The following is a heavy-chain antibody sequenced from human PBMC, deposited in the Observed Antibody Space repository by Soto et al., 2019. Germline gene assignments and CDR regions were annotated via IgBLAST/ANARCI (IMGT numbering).Heavy chain of an antibody. CDR2: INPNSGGT. Sequence: ASVKVSCKASGYTFTGYYMHWVRQAPGQGLEWMGWINPNSGGTNYAQKFQGRVTMTRDTSISTAYMELSRLRSDDTAVYYCARDGGNSLPNTVTTNGVHGMDVWGKGTTVTVSS. V-gene: IGHV1-2*02. J-gene: IGHJ6*04. CDR1: GYTFTGYY. D-gene: IGHD4-17*01. CDR3: ARDGGNSLPNTVTTNGVHGMDV.